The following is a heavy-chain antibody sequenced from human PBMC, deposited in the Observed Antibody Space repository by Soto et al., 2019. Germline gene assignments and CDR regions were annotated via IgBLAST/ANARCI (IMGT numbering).Heavy chain of an antibody. D-gene: IGHD3-9*01. CDR3: ARDRLLRYFDWGSTYYYYGMDV. Sequence: GGSLRLSCAASGFTFSSYSMNWVRQAPGKGLEWVSSISSSSSYIYYADSVKGRFTISRDNAKNSLYLQMNSLRAGDTAVYYCARDRLLRYFDWGSTYYYYGMDVWGQGTTVTVSS. V-gene: IGHV3-21*01. CDR1: GFTFSSYS. CDR2: ISSSSSYI. J-gene: IGHJ6*02.